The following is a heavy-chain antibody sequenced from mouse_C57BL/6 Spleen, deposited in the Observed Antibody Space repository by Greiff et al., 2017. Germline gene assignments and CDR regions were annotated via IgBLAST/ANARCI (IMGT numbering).Heavy chain of an antibody. Sequence: QVQLQQPGAELVRPGSSVKLSCKASGYTFTSYWMHWVKQRPVQGLEWIGNIDPSDSETQYNQKFQDKATLTVDKSSSTAYRQLSSLTSEDSAVYYCAISGTGAMDVWGQGTSVTVSS. CDR3: AISGTGAMDV. CDR2: IDPSDSET. D-gene: IGHD3-3*01. V-gene: IGHV1-52*01. CDR1: GYTFTSYW. J-gene: IGHJ4*01.